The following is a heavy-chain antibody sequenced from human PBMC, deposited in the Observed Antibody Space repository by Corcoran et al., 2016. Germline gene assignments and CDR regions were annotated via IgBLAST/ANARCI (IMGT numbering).Heavy chain of an antibody. CDR3: AREDNYCGSGSYIWFDP. V-gene: IGHV1-2*02. Sequence: VQLMQYGAEVKKPGASGKVTCKATGYAFSGYYMHGGRHAPGQGLEWIGWINPNSGGKNYAQKFQGRVTMTRDTSISTAYKELSRLRSDDTAVYYCAREDNYCGSGSYIWFDPWGQGTLVTVSS. CDR1: GYAFSGYY. J-gene: IGHJ5*02. CDR2: INPNSGGK. D-gene: IGHD3-10*01.